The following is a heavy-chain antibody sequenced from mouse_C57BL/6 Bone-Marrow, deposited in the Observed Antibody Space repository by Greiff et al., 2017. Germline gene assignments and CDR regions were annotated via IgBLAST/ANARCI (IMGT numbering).Heavy chain of an antibody. Sequence: QVQLKESGAELVRPGTSVKMSCKASGYTFTNYWIGWAKQRPGHGLEWIGDIYPGGGYTNYNEKFKGKATLTADKSSSTAYMQFSILTSEDAAIYYCARHGNYSAWFAYWGQGTLVTVSA. J-gene: IGHJ3*01. V-gene: IGHV1-63*01. CDR2: IYPGGGYT. CDR1: GYTFTNYW. CDR3: ARHGNYSAWFAY. D-gene: IGHD2-1*01.